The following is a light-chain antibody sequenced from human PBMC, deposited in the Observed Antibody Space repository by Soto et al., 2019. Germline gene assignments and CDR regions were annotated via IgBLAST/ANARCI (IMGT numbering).Light chain of an antibody. CDR3: QQYVRLPIT. J-gene: IGKJ5*01. CDR1: QSVSSTY. CDR2: GAS. Sequence: EIVLTQSPGTLSLAPEERAKLSCSASQSVSSTYLAWYKHKPGQAPRLRSDGASSRATGIPDRCSGSGAWTDCTLTSSRVEPEDGAVYYCQQYVRLPITFGQGTRVDI. V-gene: IGKV3-20*01.